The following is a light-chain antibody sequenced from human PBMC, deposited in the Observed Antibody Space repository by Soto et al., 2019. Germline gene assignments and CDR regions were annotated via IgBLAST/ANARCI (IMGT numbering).Light chain of an antibody. CDR1: QSVSSY. V-gene: IGKV3-11*01. J-gene: IGKJ4*01. Sequence: EIVLTQSPATLSLSPGERATLSCRASQSVSSYLAWYQQKPGQAPRLLIYDASNRATGIPARFSGSDSGTDFTLTISSLEPEDFAVYYCQQRSNWPPTFGGGTKVEIK. CDR3: QQRSNWPPT. CDR2: DAS.